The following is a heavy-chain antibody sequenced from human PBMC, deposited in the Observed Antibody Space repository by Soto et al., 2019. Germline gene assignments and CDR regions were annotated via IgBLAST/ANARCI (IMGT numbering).Heavy chain of an antibody. V-gene: IGHV5-51*01. CDR2: IYPGDSDT. CDR1: EYSFTSYL. D-gene: IGHD2-15*01. CDR3: ARQYSGCSGGILKMGDYYGMDV. Sequence: PGESLKISCKGSEYSFTSYLIGWVRQMPGKGLEWMGIIYPGDSDTRYSPSFQGQVTISADKSISTAYLQWSSMKASDTAMYYCARQYSGCSGGILKMGDYYGMDVWGQGTTVTVSS. J-gene: IGHJ6*02.